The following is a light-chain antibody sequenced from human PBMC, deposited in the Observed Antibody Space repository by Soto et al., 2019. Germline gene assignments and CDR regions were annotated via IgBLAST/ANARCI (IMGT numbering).Light chain of an antibody. V-gene: IGKV3-11*01. CDR1: QPITT. CDR2: RVS. Sequence: EIVLTQSPGTLSLSPGERATLSCLASQPITTLAWYQRKPGQAPRLLIYRVSSRATGVPDRFSGSGSGTDYTLTISSLEPEDFAVYYCQHRSKWPPITFGQGTRLEIK. CDR3: QHRSKWPPIT. J-gene: IGKJ5*01.